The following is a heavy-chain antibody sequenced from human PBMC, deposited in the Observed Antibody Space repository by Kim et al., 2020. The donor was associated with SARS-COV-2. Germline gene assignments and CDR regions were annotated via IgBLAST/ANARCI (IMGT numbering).Heavy chain of an antibody. CDR1: GGSFSGYY. CDR2: INHSGST. Sequence: SETLSLTCAVYGGSFSGYYWSWIRQPPGKGLEWIGEINHSGSTNYNPSLKSRVTISVDTSKNQFSLKLSSVTAADTAVYYCARMSPNWFDPWGQGTLVTVSS. V-gene: IGHV4-34*01. J-gene: IGHJ5*02. CDR3: ARMSPNWFDP.